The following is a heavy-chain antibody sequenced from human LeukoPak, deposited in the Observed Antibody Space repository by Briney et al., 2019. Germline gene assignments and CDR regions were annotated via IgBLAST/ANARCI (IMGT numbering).Heavy chain of an antibody. CDR1: GFSLSTRGMC. Sequence: SRPTLVNPTQTLTLTCPFSGFSLSTRGMCVRWIRQPPAKALDWLSRIDWDDDKYYSTALKTSLTISKDTSKIQVVLTMTNMDPVDTATYYCARNFGVRWYFDLWGRGTLVTVSS. V-gene: IGHV2-70*11. CDR3: ARNFGVRWYFDL. J-gene: IGHJ2*01. CDR2: IDWDDDK. D-gene: IGHD3-16*01.